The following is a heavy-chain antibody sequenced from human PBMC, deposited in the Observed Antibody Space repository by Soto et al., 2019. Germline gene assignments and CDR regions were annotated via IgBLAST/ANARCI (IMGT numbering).Heavy chain of an antibody. CDR3: AQVGAGDSNYVRRSYYYGMDV. CDR2: IIPTFGTA. D-gene: IGHD4-4*01. Sequence: GASVKVSCKASGYTFPSYVISWLHQAPGQGLKWMGGIIPTFGTANYAQKFQGRVTITADESTSTAYMELSSLRSEDTAVYYCAQVGAGDSNYVRRSYYYGMDVWGQGTTVPVFS. V-gene: IGHV1-69*13. CDR1: GYTFPSYV. J-gene: IGHJ6*02.